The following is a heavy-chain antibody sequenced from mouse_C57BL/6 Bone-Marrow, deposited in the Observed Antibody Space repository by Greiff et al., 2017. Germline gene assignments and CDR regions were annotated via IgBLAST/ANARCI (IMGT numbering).Heavy chain of an antibody. V-gene: IGHV1-63*01. CDR3: ARFYYDYGYAMDY. D-gene: IGHD2-4*01. J-gene: IGHJ4*01. CDR2: IYPGGGYT. Sequence: QVQLQQSGAELVRPGTSVKMSCKASGYTFTNYWIGWAKQRPGHGLEWIGDIYPGGGYTNYNEKFKGKATLTADKSSSTAYMQFSSLTSEDSAIYYGARFYYDYGYAMDYWGQGTSVTVSS. CDR1: GYTFTNYW.